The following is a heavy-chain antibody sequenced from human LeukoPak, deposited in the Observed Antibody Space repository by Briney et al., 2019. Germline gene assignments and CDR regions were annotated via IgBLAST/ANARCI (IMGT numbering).Heavy chain of an antibody. CDR3: ARDQYCSSTSCYAHYGMDV. D-gene: IGHD2-2*01. CDR2: IYSGGST. J-gene: IGHJ6*02. V-gene: IGHV3-66*01. Sequence: PGGSLRLSCAASGFTLSSNYMSWVRQAPGKGLEWVSVIYSGGSTYYADSVKGRFTISRDNSKNTLYLQMNSLRAEDTAVYYCARDQYCSSTSCYAHYGMDVWGQGTTVTVSS. CDR1: GFTLSSNY.